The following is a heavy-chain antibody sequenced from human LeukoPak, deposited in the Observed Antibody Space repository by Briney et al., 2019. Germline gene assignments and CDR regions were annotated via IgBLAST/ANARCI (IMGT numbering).Heavy chain of an antibody. CDR1: GFTFSSYG. Sequence: GSSLRLSCAASGFTFSSYGMHWVRQAPGKGLQWLAVISYDGSNKYYADSVKGRFTISRDNSKNTLYLQMNSLRAEDTAVYYCASPYYHSSGSPGGMDVWGQGATLTVPS. J-gene: IGHJ6*02. CDR2: ISYDGSNK. V-gene: IGHV3-30*03. CDR3: ASPYYHSSGSPGGMDV. D-gene: IGHD3-10*01.